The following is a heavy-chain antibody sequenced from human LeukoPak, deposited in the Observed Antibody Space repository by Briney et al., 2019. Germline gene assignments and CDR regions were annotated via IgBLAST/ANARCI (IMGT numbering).Heavy chain of an antibody. CDR3: ARDPYYGSGIVY. CDR2: INHSGST. J-gene: IGHJ4*02. D-gene: IGHD3-10*01. V-gene: IGHV4-34*01. CDR1: GGSFSGYY. Sequence: SETLSLTCAVYGGSFSGYYWSWIRQPPGKGPEWIGEINHSGSTNYNPSLKSRVTISVDTSKNQFSLKLSSVTAADTAVYYCARDPYYGSGIVYWGQGTLVTVSS.